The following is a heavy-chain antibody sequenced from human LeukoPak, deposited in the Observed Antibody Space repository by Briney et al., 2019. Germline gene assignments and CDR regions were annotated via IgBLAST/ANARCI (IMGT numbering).Heavy chain of an antibody. V-gene: IGHV1-2*02. J-gene: IGHJ3*02. D-gene: IGHD2-2*02. CDR2: INPNSGGT. Sequence: EASVKVSCKASGYTFTGYMHWVRQAPGQGLEWMGWINPNSGGTNYAQKFQGRVTMTRDTSISTAYMELSRLRSDDTAVYYCVAPAAIRSDAFDIWGQGTMVTVSS. CDR3: VAPAAIRSDAFDI. CDR1: GYTFTGY.